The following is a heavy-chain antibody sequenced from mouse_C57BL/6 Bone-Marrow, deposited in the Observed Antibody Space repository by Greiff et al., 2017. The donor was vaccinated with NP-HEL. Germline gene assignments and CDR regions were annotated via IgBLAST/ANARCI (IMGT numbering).Heavy chain of an antibody. CDR2: LDPSDSYT. CDR3: TMVTTGF. J-gene: IGHJ4*01. V-gene: IGHV1-69*01. Sequence: QVQLQQPGAELVMPGASVKLSCKASGYTFTSYWLHWVKQRPGQGLEWIGELDPSDSYTNYNQKFKGKSTLTVDKSSSTAYMQLSSLTSEDTAVYYCTMVTTGFWGQGTSVTVSS. D-gene: IGHD2-2*01. CDR1: GYTFTSYW.